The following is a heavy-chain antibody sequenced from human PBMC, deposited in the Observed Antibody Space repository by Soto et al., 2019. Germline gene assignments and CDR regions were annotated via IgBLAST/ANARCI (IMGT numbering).Heavy chain of an antibody. CDR1: GFTFSSYW. D-gene: IGHD6-19*01. Sequence: PGGSLRLPCAASGFTFSSYWMHWIRQAPGKGLVWVSRINSDGSAINYADSVKGRFTVSRDNAKNTLYLQMNSLRAEDTAVYYCVRAWAGYWGQGTLVTVSS. V-gene: IGHV3-74*01. CDR2: INSDGSAI. J-gene: IGHJ4*02. CDR3: VRAWAGY.